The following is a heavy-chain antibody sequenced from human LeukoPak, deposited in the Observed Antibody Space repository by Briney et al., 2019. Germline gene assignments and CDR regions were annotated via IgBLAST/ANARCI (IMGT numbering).Heavy chain of an antibody. V-gene: IGHV1-18*01. CDR1: GYTFTSYG. D-gene: IGHD6-6*01. J-gene: IGHJ4*02. CDR2: ISAYNGNT. Sequence: GASLKVSCKASGYTFTSYGISWVRQAPGHGLEWMGWISAYNGNTNYAQKLQGRVTMTTDTSTSTAYMELRSLRSDDTAVYYCARASRSILAARRGGLDYWGQGTLVAVSS. CDR3: ARASRSILAARRGGLDY.